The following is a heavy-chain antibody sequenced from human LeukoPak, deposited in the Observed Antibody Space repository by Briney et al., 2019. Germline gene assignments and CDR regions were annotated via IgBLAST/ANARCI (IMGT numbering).Heavy chain of an antibody. CDR1: GFTFSSYS. V-gene: IGHV3-21*05. J-gene: IGHJ5*01. D-gene: IGHD6-6*01. Sequence: GGSLRLSCAASGFTFSSYSMNWVRQAPGKGVEWVAYISGSGHDINYSDSVKGRFTISRDNAKNSLYLQMSSLRVEDTAVYYCTRDPRHFDSCGQGTLVTVSS. CDR3: TRDPRHFDS. CDR2: ISGSGHDI.